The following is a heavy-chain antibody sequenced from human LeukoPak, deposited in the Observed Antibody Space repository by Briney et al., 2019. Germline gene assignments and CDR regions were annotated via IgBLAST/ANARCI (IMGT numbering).Heavy chain of an antibody. CDR1: GFTFSSYS. CDR2: ISTNSSIT. V-gene: IGHV3-48*04. Sequence: SGGSLRLSCAASGFTFSSYSMNWVRQAPGKGLEWVSYISTNSSITKCADSVKGRFTISRDNAKNTLYLQMNSLTAEDTAVYYCARGYSSRLYNWLDPWGQGTLVTVSS. CDR3: ARGYSSRLYNWLDP. D-gene: IGHD6-13*01. J-gene: IGHJ5*02.